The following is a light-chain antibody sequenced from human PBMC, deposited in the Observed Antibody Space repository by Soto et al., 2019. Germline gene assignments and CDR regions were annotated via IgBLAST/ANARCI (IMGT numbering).Light chain of an antibody. J-gene: IGKJ1*01. V-gene: IGKV1-39*01. Sequence: DFQRTQSPSSLSASIGDRVTITCRASQSIRTYLNWYQQKPGKAPQLLIYAASRLQSGVPSRFSGSGSGTDFTLTISSLQPEDFATYYCQQSYSTMATFGQGTKVEIK. CDR2: AAS. CDR3: QQSYSTMAT. CDR1: QSIRTY.